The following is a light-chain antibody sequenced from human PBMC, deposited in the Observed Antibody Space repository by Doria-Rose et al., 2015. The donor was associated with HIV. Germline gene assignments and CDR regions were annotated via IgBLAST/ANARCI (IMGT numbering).Light chain of an antibody. Sequence: EIVLTQSPGTLSLSPGERATLSCRASQRFSSTYLAWYQQKPSQAPSLVIYDGSTSATGIPDRFSASWSVTDFTLTINRLEPEDFALYYCHQYGTSWTFGQGTKVEI. V-gene: IGKV3-20*01. CDR3: HQYGTSWT. CDR2: DGS. CDR1: QRFSSTY. J-gene: IGKJ1*01.